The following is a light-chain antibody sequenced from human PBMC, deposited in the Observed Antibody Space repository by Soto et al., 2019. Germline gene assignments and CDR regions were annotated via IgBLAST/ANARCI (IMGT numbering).Light chain of an antibody. Sequence: QSVLTQPRSVSGSPGQSVTLSCTGTSSDVGTYNSVSWYQQHPGKAPNLMIYDVNKRPSGVPDRFSGSMSDNTASLTISGLQADDEADYHCSSYAGNYTLDFGGGTKLTVL. J-gene: IGLJ2*01. CDR3: SSYAGNYTLD. V-gene: IGLV2-11*01. CDR2: DVN. CDR1: SSDVGTYNS.